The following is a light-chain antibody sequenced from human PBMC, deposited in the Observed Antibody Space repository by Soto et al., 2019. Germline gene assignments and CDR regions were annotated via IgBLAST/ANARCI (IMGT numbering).Light chain of an antibody. CDR3: QQYGSSSWT. V-gene: IGKV3-20*01. J-gene: IGKJ1*01. CDR2: GAS. CDR1: QSVRSSY. Sequence: EIVFTQSPGTLSLSPGERATLSCRASQSVRSSYLAWYQQKPGQAPRLLIYGASSRATGIPDRFSGSGSGTDFTLTISRLEPEDFAVYYCQQYGSSSWTFGQGTKVEIK.